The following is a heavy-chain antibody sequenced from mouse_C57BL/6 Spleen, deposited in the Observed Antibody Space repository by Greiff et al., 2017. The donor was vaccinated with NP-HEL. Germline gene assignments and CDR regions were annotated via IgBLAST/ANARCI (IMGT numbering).Heavy chain of an antibody. V-gene: IGHV5-4*01. Sequence: EVQLQESGGGLVKPGGSLKLSCAASGFTFSSYAMSWVRQTPEKRLEWVATISDGGSYTYYPDNVKGRFTISRDNAKNNLYLQMSHLKSEDTAMYYCARDDDASAWFAYWGQGTLVTVSA. CDR1: GFTFSSYA. J-gene: IGHJ3*01. D-gene: IGHD3-1*01. CDR2: ISDGGSYT. CDR3: ARDDDASAWFAY.